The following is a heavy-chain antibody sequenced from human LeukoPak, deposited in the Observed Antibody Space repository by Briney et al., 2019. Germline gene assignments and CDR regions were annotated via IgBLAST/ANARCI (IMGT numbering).Heavy chain of an antibody. Sequence: GGSLRLSCAASGFTFSKYWMLWVRHAPGKGLESVSRINTDGTVTTYADSVKGRFTVSRDNADNTVFLQMNSVRDEDTAVYYCATKQWLAPPPDSWGQGTPVTVSS. CDR2: INTDGTVT. CDR3: ATKQWLAPPPDS. J-gene: IGHJ4*02. D-gene: IGHD6-19*01. CDR1: GFTFSKYW. V-gene: IGHV3-74*01.